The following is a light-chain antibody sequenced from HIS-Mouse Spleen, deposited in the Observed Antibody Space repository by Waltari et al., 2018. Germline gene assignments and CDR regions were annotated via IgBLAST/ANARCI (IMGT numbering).Light chain of an antibody. J-gene: IGKJ1*01. Sequence: EIVLTQSPGTLSLSPGERATLSCRASQSVSSSYLDWYQQKPGQAPRLLIDGASSRATGITDRFSGSGSGTDFTLTISRLEPEDFAVYYCQQYGSSPTFGQGTKVEIK. V-gene: IGKV3-20*01. CDR1: QSVSSSY. CDR3: QQYGSSPT. CDR2: GAS.